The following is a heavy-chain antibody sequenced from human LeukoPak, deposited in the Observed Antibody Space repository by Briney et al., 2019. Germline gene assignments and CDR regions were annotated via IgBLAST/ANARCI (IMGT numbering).Heavy chain of an antibody. V-gene: IGHV3-21*01. CDR1: GFTFSSYS. CDR2: ISSSSSYI. J-gene: IGHJ6*02. CDR3: ARSDYTDYYYYYGMDV. Sequence: GGSLRLSCAASGFTFSSYSMNWVRQAPGKGLEWVSSISSSSSYIYYADSVKGRFTISRDKAKNSLYLQMNSLRAEDTAVYYCARSDYTDYYYYYGMDVWGQGTTVTVSS. D-gene: IGHD1-26*01.